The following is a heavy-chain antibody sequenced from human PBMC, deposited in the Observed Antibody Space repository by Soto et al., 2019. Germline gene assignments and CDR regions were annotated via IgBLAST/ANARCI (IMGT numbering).Heavy chain of an antibody. D-gene: IGHD5-12*01. J-gene: IGHJ6*02. V-gene: IGHV3-7*01. Sequence: GGSLRLSCAASGFTFRDYWMSWVRQAPRKGLEWVATIKQDGSEKYYVDSVEGRFTISRDNAKSSLFLQMNDLRAEDTAVYYCARDRSGYDPLYYYHDMDVWGQGTTVTVSS. CDR1: GFTFRDYW. CDR3: ARDRSGYDPLYYYHDMDV. CDR2: IKQDGSEK.